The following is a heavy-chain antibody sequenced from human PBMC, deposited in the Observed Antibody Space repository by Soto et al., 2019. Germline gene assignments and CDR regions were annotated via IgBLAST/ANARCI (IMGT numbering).Heavy chain of an antibody. CDR3: AREYISSWFDY. V-gene: IGHV1-18*01. CDR2: ISAGNGNT. J-gene: IGHJ4*02. D-gene: IGHD6-13*01. CDR1: GYTFTSYG. Sequence: GASVKVSCKASGYTFTSYGISWVRQAPGQGLEWMGWISAGNGNTKYSQKFQGRVTITRDTSASTAYMELSRLRFDDTAVYYCAREYISSWFDYWGQGTLVTVS.